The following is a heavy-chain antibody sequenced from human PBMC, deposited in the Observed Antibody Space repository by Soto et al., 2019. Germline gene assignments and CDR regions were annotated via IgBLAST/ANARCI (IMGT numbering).Heavy chain of an antibody. D-gene: IGHD3-16*02. J-gene: IGHJ4*02. CDR3: AKDLNYPYNFDY. Sequence: QVQLVESGGGVVQPGRSLRLSCAASGFTFSSYGMHWVRQAPDKGLEWVAVISYDGSNKYYADSVKGRFTISRDNSKHTLSLQMNSLRAEATAVYYCAKDLNYPYNFDYLGQGTLGTVAA. V-gene: IGHV3-30*18. CDR2: ISYDGSNK. CDR1: GFTFSSYG.